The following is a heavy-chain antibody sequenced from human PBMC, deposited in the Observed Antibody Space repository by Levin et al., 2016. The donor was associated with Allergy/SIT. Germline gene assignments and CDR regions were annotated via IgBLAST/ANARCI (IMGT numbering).Heavy chain of an antibody. CDR2: IIPIFGTA. V-gene: IGHV1-69*13. Sequence: SVKVSCKASGGTFSSYAISWVRQAPGQGLEWMGGIIPIFGTANYAQKFQGRVTITADESTSTAYMELSSLRSEDTAVYYCARDGIGEMATSHFDYWGQGTLVTVSS. CDR3: ARDGIGEMATSHFDY. J-gene: IGHJ4*02. CDR1: GGTFSSYA. D-gene: IGHD5-24*01.